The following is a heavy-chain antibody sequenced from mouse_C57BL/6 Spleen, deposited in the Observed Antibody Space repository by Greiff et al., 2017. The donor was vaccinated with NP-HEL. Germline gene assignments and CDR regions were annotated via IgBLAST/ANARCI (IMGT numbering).Heavy chain of an antibody. CDR2: IHPNSGST. CDR3: ATLDGFITTGVEGY. D-gene: IGHD1-1*01. J-gene: IGHJ2*01. CDR1: GYTFTSYW. Sequence: QVQLQQPGAELVKPGASVKLSCKASGYTFTSYWMHWVKQRPGQGLEWIGMIHPNSGSTNYNEKFKSKATLTVDKSSSTAYMQLSSLTSEDSAVYYCATLDGFITTGVEGYWGQGTTLTVSS. V-gene: IGHV1-64*01.